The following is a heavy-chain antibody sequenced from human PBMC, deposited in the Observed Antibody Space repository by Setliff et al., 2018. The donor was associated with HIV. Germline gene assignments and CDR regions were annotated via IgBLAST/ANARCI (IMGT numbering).Heavy chain of an antibody. CDR2: IKQDGSER. D-gene: IGHD6-19*01. CDR3: TKDHLSGWASDC. Sequence: GGSLRLSCVASGITFSSYWMSWVRQAPGKGLEWVANIKQDGSERSYVDSVKGRFTISRDNAKNSLYLQMNSLRAEDTAVYYCTKDHLSGWASDCWGQGTLVTVS. J-gene: IGHJ4*02. CDR1: GITFSSYW. V-gene: IGHV3-7*01.